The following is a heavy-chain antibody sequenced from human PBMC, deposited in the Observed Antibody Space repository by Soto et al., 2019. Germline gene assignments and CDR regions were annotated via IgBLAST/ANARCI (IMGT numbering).Heavy chain of an antibody. Sequence: GSLRLSCAASGFRFSLFWMSWVRQTPGKGLEWVANINEDGSEKFFADSVKGRFTISRDNAKNSLSLQMNSLTADDTAVYYCARTGWPQSSYYFDYWGQGTLVTVSS. CDR3: ARTGWPQSSYYFDY. J-gene: IGHJ4*02. D-gene: IGHD3-16*01. CDR1: GFRFSLFW. CDR2: INEDGSEK. V-gene: IGHV3-7*03.